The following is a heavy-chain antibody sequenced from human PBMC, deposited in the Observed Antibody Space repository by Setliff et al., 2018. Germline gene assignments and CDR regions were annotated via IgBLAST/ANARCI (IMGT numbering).Heavy chain of an antibody. Sequence: ASVKVSCKASGYTFTSYAMHWVRQAPGQRLEWMGWINAGNGNTKYSQKFQGRVTITRDTSASTAYMELSSLRSEDTAVYYCARKRTPYCSSTSCRFTNAFDIWGQGTMVTVSS. J-gene: IGHJ3*02. D-gene: IGHD2-2*01. V-gene: IGHV1-3*01. CDR1: GYTFTSYA. CDR3: ARKRTPYCSSTSCRFTNAFDI. CDR2: INAGNGNT.